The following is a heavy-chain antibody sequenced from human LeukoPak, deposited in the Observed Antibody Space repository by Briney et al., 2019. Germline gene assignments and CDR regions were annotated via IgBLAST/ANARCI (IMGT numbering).Heavy chain of an antibody. J-gene: IGHJ3*02. CDR3: ASRPGLVAFDI. CDR1: GFTFSSYG. CDR2: IWYDGSNK. Sequence: GGSLRLSCAASGFTFSSYGMHWVRQAPGKGLEWVAVIWYDGSNKYYADSVKGRFTISRDNSKNTLYLQMNSLRAEDTAVYYCASRPGLVAFDIWGQGTMVTVSS. V-gene: IGHV3-30*02.